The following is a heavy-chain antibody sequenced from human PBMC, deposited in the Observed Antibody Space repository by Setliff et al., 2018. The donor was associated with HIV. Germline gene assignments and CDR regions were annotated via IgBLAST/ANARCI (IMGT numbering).Heavy chain of an antibody. V-gene: IGHV3-33*06. CDR3: AKEREAAGGQDYYYYMDI. D-gene: IGHD6-13*01. CDR2: IWNDGKKT. Sequence: GESLKISCAASGFIFRSFGIHWVRQAPGKGLEWVTGIWNDGKKTYYADSVKGRFTVSRDNSKNTVFLQMNSLKAEDTAVYYCAKEREAAGGQDYYYYMDIWGNGTTVTVSS. CDR1: GFIFRSFG. J-gene: IGHJ6*03.